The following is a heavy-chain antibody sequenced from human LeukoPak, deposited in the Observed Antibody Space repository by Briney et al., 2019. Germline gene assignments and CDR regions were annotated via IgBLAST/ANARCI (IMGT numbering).Heavy chain of an antibody. CDR1: GFRFIDYY. Sequence: GGSLRLSFAPSGFRFIDYYMSWIRQAQGKGLEWFSYISSPGSTTYYADSVKGRFTISRDNAKNSLSLQMNSLRADDTAVYYCASGIQPRLSWFFDLWGRGTLVTVSS. D-gene: IGHD5-18*01. V-gene: IGHV3-11*01. J-gene: IGHJ2*01. CDR3: ASGIQPRLSWFFDL. CDR2: ISSPGSTT.